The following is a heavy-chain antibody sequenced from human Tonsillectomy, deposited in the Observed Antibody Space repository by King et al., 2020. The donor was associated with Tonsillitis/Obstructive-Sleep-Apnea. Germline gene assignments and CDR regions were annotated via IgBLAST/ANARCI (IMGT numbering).Heavy chain of an antibody. Sequence: QLQESGPGLVKPSETLSLTCTVSGGSISSTSYHWGWIRQPPGKGLEWLVTIYYSGSTFYNPSLQSRVTLSVATSKNQFSPNLSSVTAADTAIYYCARQIRISGVVTTIYYMDVWGNGTTVTVSS. CDR1: GGSISSTSYH. J-gene: IGHJ6*03. V-gene: IGHV4-39*01. D-gene: IGHD3-3*01. CDR3: ARQIRISGVVTTIYYMDV. CDR2: IYYSGST.